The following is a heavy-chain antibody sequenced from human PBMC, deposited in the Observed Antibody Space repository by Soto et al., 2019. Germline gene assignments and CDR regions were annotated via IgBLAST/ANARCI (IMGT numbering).Heavy chain of an antibody. CDR2: IKSKTDGGTT. J-gene: IGHJ4*02. CDR1: GFTFSNAW. Sequence: PGGSLRLSCAASGFTFSNAWMSWVRQAPGKGLEWVGRIKSKTDGGTTDYAAPVKGRFTISRDDSKNTLYLQMNSLRTEDTAVYYCTTDPLRGYDILTGYYIYFDYWGQGTLVTVSS. V-gene: IGHV3-15*01. D-gene: IGHD3-9*01. CDR3: TTDPLRGYDILTGYYIYFDY.